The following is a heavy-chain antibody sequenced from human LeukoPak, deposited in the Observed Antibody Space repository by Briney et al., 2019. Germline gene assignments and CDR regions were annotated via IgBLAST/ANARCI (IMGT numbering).Heavy chain of an antibody. Sequence: PSETLSLTCTVSGGSISSYYWSWVRQAPGKGLEWIGEINDRGSTNYNPSLKSRVTISLDTFKNQFSLKLSSLTAADTSVYYCARAVSDYYDSSGYLDYWGQGTQVTVSS. D-gene: IGHD3-22*01. CDR3: ARAVSDYYDSSGYLDY. CDR2: INDRGST. J-gene: IGHJ4*02. V-gene: IGHV4-34*01. CDR1: GGSISSYY.